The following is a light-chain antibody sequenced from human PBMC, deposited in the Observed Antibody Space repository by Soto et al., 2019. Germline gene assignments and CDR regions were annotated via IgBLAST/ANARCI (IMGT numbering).Light chain of an antibody. CDR1: SSDVGTYNY. V-gene: IGLV2-11*01. Sequence: QSVLTQPRSVSGSPGQSVTISCTGTSSDVGTYNYVSWYQHHPGKAPKLMLYDVGKRPSGVPDRFSGSKSGNTASLTISGLQAEDESDYYCCSYAGRYTLLFGGGTKVTVL. CDR3: CSYAGRYTLL. CDR2: DVG. J-gene: IGLJ2*01.